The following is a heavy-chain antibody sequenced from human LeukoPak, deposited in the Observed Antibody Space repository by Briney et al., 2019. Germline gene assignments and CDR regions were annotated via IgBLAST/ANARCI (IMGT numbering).Heavy chain of an antibody. V-gene: IGHV1-46*01. Sequence: ASVKVSCKASGYTFTSYYMHWVRQAPGQGLEWMGIINPSGGSTSYAQKFQGRVTMTRDTSTSTVYMELSSLRSEDTAVYYCASEFPHRLELAYFDYRGQGNLVTVSS. D-gene: IGHD1-7*01. CDR2: INPSGGST. J-gene: IGHJ4*02. CDR1: GYTFTSYY. CDR3: ASEFPHRLELAYFDY.